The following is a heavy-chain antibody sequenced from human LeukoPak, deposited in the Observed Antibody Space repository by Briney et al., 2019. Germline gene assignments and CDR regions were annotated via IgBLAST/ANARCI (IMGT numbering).Heavy chain of an antibody. CDR2: INHSGST. CDR1: GGSFSGYY. CDR3: ARGGYYYDSSGYSTDFDY. Sequence: SETLSLTCAVYGGSFSGYYWSWIRQPPGKGLEWIGEINHSGSTNYNPSLKSRVTISVDTSKNQFPLKLSSVTAADTAVYYCARGGYYYDSSGYSTDFDYWGQGTLVTVSS. J-gene: IGHJ4*02. V-gene: IGHV4-34*01. D-gene: IGHD3-22*01.